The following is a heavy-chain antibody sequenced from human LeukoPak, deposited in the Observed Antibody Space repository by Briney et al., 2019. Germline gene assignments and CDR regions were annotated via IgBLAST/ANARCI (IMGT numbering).Heavy chain of an antibody. CDR3: ARHEKSSGWYYDY. D-gene: IGHD6-19*01. Sequence: SETLSLTCTVSGGSISNYYWSWIRQPPGKGLEWIGYIYYSGSTNYNSSLKSRVTISVDTSKNQFSLKLSSVTAADTAVYYCARHEKSSGWYYDYWGQGTLVTVSS. CDR1: GGSISNYY. CDR2: IYYSGST. V-gene: IGHV4-59*08. J-gene: IGHJ4*02.